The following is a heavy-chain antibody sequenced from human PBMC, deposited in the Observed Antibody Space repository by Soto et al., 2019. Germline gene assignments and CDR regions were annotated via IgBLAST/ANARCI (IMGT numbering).Heavy chain of an antibody. CDR2: ILHTGTT. J-gene: IGHJ1*01. D-gene: IGHD3-3*01. V-gene: IGHV4-38-2*01. Sequence: PSETLSLTCAVSGGSIISIYHWAWIRQAPGKNLECIASILHTGTTYYTPSLKSRVTISVDTSTNQFSVRLSSVTAADSAVYYCARTEDVGYYQHFGQGNLVTLSS. CDR1: GGSIISIYH. CDR3: ARTEDVGYYQH.